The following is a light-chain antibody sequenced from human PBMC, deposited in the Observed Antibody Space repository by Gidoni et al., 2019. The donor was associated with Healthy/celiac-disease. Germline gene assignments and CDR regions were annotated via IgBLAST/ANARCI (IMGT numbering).Light chain of an antibody. CDR3: QQSYSTLLT. CDR2: AAS. CDR1: QSISSY. Sequence: IHITQSPSSLSASVGDRVTITCRASQSISSYLNWYQQKPGKATKLLIYAASSLQSGVPSRFSGSGSGTEFTLTISSLQPEDFATYYCQQSYSTLLTFGGGTKVEIK. V-gene: IGKV1-39*01. J-gene: IGKJ4*02.